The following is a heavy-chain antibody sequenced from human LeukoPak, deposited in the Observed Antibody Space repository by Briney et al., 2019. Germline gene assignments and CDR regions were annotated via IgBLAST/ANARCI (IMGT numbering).Heavy chain of an antibody. D-gene: IGHD3-10*01. CDR2: IIPILGIA. V-gene: IGHV1-69*04. CDR1: GGTFSSYA. Sequence: SVKVSCKASGGTFSSYAISWVRQVPGQGLEWMGRIIPILGIANYAQKFQGRVTITADKSTSTAYMELSSLRSEDTAVYYCARDSYGSGSYYNVPMCYWGQGTLVTVSS. CDR3: ARDSYGSGSYYNVPMCY. J-gene: IGHJ4*02.